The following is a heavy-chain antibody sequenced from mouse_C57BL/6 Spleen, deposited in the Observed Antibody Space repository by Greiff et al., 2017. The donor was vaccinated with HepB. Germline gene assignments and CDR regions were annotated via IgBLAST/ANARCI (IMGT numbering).Heavy chain of an antibody. CDR2: ISDGGSYT. Sequence: EVQLVESGGGLVKPGGSLKLSCAASGFTFSSYAMSWVRQTPEKRLEWVATISDGGSYTYYPDNVKGRFTISRDNAKNNLYLQMSHLKSEDTAMYYCARDAPLHYDYDEYAMDYWGQGTSVTVSS. D-gene: IGHD2-4*01. CDR3: ARDAPLHYDYDEYAMDY. CDR1: GFTFSSYA. J-gene: IGHJ4*01. V-gene: IGHV5-4*01.